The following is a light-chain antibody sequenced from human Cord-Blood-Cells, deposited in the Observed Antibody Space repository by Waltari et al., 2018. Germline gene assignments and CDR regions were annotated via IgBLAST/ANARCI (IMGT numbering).Light chain of an antibody. CDR2: DVS. CDR1: GSDVGGYNY. CDR3: SSYTSSSTLVV. Sequence: QSALTQPASVSGSPGQSITISCTGTGSDVGGYNYVSWYQQHPGKAPKLMIYDVSNLPSGVSNRFSGSKSGNTASLTISGLQAEDEADYYCSSYTSSSTLVVFGGGTKLTVL. J-gene: IGLJ2*01. V-gene: IGLV2-14*01.